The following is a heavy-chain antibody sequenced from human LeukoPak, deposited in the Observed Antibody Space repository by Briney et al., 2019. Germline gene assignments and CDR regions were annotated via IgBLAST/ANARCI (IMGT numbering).Heavy chain of an antibody. J-gene: IGHJ4*02. CDR1: GGTFSSYA. Sequence: SVKVTCKASGGTFSSYAISWVRQAPGQGLEWMGGIIPIFGTANYAQKFQGRVTITADESTSTAYMELSSLRSEDTAVYYCAKENFMPYHYDNSGCVDYWGQGTLVTVSS. CDR3: AKENFMPYHYDNSGCVDY. CDR2: IIPIFGTA. D-gene: IGHD3-22*01. V-gene: IGHV1-69*13.